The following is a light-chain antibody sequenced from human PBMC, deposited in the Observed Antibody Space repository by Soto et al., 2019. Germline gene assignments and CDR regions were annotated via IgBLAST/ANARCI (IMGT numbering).Light chain of an antibody. CDR3: MQAIQTPLT. CDR1: QSLLHSNGYNY. V-gene: IGKV2-28*01. CDR2: LGS. J-gene: IGKJ4*01. Sequence: DIVMTQSPLSLPVTPGEPASISCRSSQSLLHSNGYNYLDWYLQKPGQSPQLLIYLGSNRASGVIDXXIGSGSGRDFALKFSRLEAEEVGVYYCMQAIQTPLTFGGGTKVEIK.